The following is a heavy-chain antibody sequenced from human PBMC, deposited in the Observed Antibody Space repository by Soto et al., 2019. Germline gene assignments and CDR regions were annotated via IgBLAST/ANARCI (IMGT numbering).Heavy chain of an antibody. CDR1: GYTFTNYA. J-gene: IGHJ5*02. CDR2: INAGNGNT. V-gene: IGHV1-3*01. D-gene: IGHD3-10*01. CDR3: ARDGITMVRALQLWFDP. Sequence: VKVSCTASGYTFTNYAMHWVRQAPGQRLEWMGWINAGNGNTKYSQKFQGRVTITRDTSASTAFMELSSLRSEDTAVYYCARDGITMVRALQLWFDPWGQGTLVTVSS.